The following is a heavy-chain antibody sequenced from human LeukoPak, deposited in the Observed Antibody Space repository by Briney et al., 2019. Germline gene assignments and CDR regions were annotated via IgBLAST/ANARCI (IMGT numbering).Heavy chain of an antibody. CDR2: ISYSGGNT. CDR3: AKGDLTRSTHSDS. D-gene: IGHD2-2*01. J-gene: IGHJ4*02. Sequence: GGSLRLSCAASGFSFSTYAMSWVRQAPGKGLEWVSAISYSGGNTYYADSVKGRFTISKDNSKNTLYLQMNSLRAEGTAVYYCAKGDLTRSTHSDSWGQGTLVTVSS. CDR1: GFSFSTYA. V-gene: IGHV3-23*01.